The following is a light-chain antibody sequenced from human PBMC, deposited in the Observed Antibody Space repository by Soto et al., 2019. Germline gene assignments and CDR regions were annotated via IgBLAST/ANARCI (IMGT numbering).Light chain of an antibody. CDR2: EVN. J-gene: IGLJ2*01. V-gene: IGLV2-8*01. Sequence: QSALTQPPSASGSPGQSLTISCTGTSSDVGGYNYVFWYQQHPGKAPKLMIYEVNKRPSGVPDRFSGSKSGNTASLTVSGLQAEDEADYYCNSYAGSDIFVFGGGTQLTVL. CDR1: SSDVGGYNY. CDR3: NSYAGSDIFV.